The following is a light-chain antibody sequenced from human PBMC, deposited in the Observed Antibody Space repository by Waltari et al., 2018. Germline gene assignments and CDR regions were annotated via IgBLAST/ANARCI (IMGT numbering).Light chain of an antibody. CDR1: ETIKTN. CDR3: QQYNEWPPIST. V-gene: IGKV3-15*01. Sequence: EIVVTQSPATLSVSPGEGATLSCRASETIKTNLAWYQHKPGQAPRLLIYDASTRAPGIPARFSGRGSGTEFTLTISSLQSEDFAIYFCQQYNEWPPISTFGQGTNLEIK. J-gene: IGKJ2*01. CDR2: DAS.